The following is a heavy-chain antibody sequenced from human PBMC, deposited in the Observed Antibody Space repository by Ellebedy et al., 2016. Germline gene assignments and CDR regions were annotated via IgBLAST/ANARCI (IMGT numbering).Heavy chain of an antibody. Sequence: GESLKISCAASGFTFSGSAMHWVRQASGKGLEWVGRIRSKANSYATAYAASVKGRFTISRDDSKNTAYLQMNSLKTEDTAVYYCTSLGDYYYYGMDVWGQGTTVTVSS. CDR1: GFTFSGSA. V-gene: IGHV3-73*01. D-gene: IGHD4-17*01. J-gene: IGHJ6*02. CDR2: IRSKANSYAT. CDR3: TSLGDYYYYGMDV.